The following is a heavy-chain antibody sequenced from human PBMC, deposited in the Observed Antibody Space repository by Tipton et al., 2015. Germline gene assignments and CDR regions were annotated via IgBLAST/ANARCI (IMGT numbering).Heavy chain of an antibody. J-gene: IGHJ6*02. Sequence: SLRLSCAASGFSFSDSPIHWVRQAPGKGLEWVASIKQDGSEKYYVDSVKGRFTISRDNAKNSLYLQMNSLRDEDTAVYYCARDGMTAGDGMDVWGQGTTVTVS. V-gene: IGHV3-7*01. CDR3: ARDGMTAGDGMDV. CDR2: IKQDGSEK. CDR1: GFSFSDSP.